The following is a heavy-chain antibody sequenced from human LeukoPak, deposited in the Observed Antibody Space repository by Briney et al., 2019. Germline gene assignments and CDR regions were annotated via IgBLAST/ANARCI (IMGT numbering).Heavy chain of an antibody. CDR3: ARDREAHPILTSSSAANWYFDL. CDR1: GGTFSIYA. D-gene: IGHD2-15*01. CDR2: IIPIFGTA. J-gene: IGHJ2*01. Sequence: ASVKVSCTASGGTFSIYAISWVRQAPGQGLEWMGVIIPIFGTANYAQKFQGRVTITADESTSTAYMELSSLRSEDTAVYYCARDREAHPILTSSSAANWYFDLWGRGTLVTVSS. V-gene: IGHV1-69*13.